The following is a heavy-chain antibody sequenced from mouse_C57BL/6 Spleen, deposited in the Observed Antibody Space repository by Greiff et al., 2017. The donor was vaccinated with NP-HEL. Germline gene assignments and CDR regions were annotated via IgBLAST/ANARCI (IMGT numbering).Heavy chain of an antibody. CDR1: GYSFTSYY. Sequence: QVQLQQSGPELVKPGASVKISCKASGYSFTSYYIHWVKQRPGQGLEWIGWIYPGSGNTKYNEKFKGKATLTADTSSSTAYMQLSSLTSEDSAVYYCARERNYGSSPFAYWGQGTLVTVSA. D-gene: IGHD1-1*01. V-gene: IGHV1-66*01. J-gene: IGHJ3*01. CDR2: IYPGSGNT. CDR3: ARERNYGSSPFAY.